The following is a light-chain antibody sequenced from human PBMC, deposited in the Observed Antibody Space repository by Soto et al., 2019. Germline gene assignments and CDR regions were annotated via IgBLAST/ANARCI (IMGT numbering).Light chain of an antibody. V-gene: IGKV1-5*03. CDR3: QQYNSYPT. CDR1: QSISSW. Sequence: DIQMTQSPSTLSASVGDRVTITCRASQSISSWLAWYQQKPGKAPNLLIYKASSLESVVPSRFSGSGSGTEFTLTISSLQPDDFATYYCQQYNSYPTFGGGTKVEIK. CDR2: KAS. J-gene: IGKJ4*01.